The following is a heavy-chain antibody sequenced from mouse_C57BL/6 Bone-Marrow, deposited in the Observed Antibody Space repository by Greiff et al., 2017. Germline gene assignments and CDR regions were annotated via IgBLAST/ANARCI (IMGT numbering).Heavy chain of an antibody. CDR3: ARRSTTVEARARDY. J-gene: IGHJ4*01. CDR1: GFTFSSYG. D-gene: IGHD1-1*01. Sequence: EVQLVQSGGDLVKPGGSLKLSCAASGFTFSSYGMSWVRQTPDQRLEWVATIITGGSYTYYPDSVKGRFTVSGDNAKNTRYRQMSRLKSEDTALYYWARRSTTVEARARDYWGQGTSVTVSS. V-gene: IGHV5-6*01. CDR2: IITGGSYT.